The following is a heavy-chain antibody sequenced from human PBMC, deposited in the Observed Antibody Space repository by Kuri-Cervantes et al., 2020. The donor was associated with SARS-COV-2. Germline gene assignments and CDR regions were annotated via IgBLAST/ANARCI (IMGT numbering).Heavy chain of an antibody. CDR1: GGSISSYY. CDR2: IYYSGST. CDR3: ARETAFGVVIGFDY. V-gene: IGHV4-59*01. D-gene: IGHD3-3*01. J-gene: IGHJ4*02. Sequence: GSLRLSCTVSGGSISSYYWSWIRQPPGKGLEWIGYIYYSGSTNYNPSLKSRVTISVDTSKNQFSLKLSSVTAADTAVYYCARETAFGVVIGFDYWGQGTLVTVSS.